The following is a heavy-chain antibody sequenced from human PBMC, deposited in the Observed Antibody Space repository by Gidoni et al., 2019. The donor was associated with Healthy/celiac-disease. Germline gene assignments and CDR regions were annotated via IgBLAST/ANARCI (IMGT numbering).Heavy chain of an antibody. V-gene: IGHV1-69*01. CDR2: IIPIFGTA. Sequence: QVQLVQSGAEVKKPGSSVKVSCKASGGTFSSYATSWVRPAPGQGLEWMGGIIPIFGTANYAQKFQGRVTITADESTSTAYMELSSLRSEDTAVYYCAREGGCSSTSCYIRPNYYYYYGMDVWGQGTTVTVSS. D-gene: IGHD2-2*02. CDR1: GGTFSSYA. CDR3: AREGGCSSTSCYIRPNYYYYYGMDV. J-gene: IGHJ6*02.